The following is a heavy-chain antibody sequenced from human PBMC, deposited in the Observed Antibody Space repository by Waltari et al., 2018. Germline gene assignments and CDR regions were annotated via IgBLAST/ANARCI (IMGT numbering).Heavy chain of an antibody. CDR2: IYYSGST. J-gene: IGHJ6*02. Sequence: QVQLQESGPGLVKPSETLSLTCTVSGGSISSYYWRWLRQPPGKGLEWIGYIYYSGSTNYNPSLKSRVTISVDTSKNQFSLKLSAVTAADTAVYYCARAHGPLSYYYYYGMDVWGQGTTVTVSS. CDR3: ARAHGPLSYYYYYGMDV. CDR1: GGSISSYY. V-gene: IGHV4-59*01.